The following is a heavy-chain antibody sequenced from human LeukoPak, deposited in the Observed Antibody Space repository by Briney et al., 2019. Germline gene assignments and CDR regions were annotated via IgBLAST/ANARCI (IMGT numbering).Heavy chain of an antibody. D-gene: IGHD3-3*01. CDR1: GFTLSSHV. Sequence: PGGSLRLSCVASGFTLSSHVMHWVSQDPGNGLEWVALISSDGTTKYNADSVEGRFTISRDTSMDTLYLQMNSLRVDDTSVYYCARGILSPRSVAFDVWGQGTMVTVS. J-gene: IGHJ3*01. CDR3: ARGILSPRSVAFDV. CDR2: ISSDGTTK. V-gene: IGHV3-30-3*01.